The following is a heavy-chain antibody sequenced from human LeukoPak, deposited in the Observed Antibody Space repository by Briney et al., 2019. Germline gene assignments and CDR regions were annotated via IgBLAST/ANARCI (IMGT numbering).Heavy chain of an antibody. Sequence: GGSLRLSCAASGFTFSSYGMHWVRQAPGKGLEWVAVISYDANIIHYADSVKGRLTISRDNSKNTLYLQMNSLRAEDTAVYYCAKDQTPSVGYYQHYWGQGTLVTVSS. CDR2: ISYDANII. D-gene: IGHD3-22*01. J-gene: IGHJ4*02. V-gene: IGHV3-30*18. CDR3: AKDQTPSVGYYQHY. CDR1: GFTFSSYG.